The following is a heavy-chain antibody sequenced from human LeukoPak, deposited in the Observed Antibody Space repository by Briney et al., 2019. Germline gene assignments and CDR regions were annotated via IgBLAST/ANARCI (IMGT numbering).Heavy chain of an antibody. CDR2: ISGSGGST. V-gene: IGHV3-23*01. Sequence: GGSLRLSCAATGFTFSSHGMSWVRQAPGKGLEWVPAISGSGGSTYYADSVKGRFTVSRDNSKNTLSLQMNSLRAEDTAEYYCAKRSMYSSGWSYDSWGQGTLVTVSS. J-gene: IGHJ4*02. CDR3: AKRSMYSSGWSYDS. CDR1: GFTFSSHG. D-gene: IGHD6-19*01.